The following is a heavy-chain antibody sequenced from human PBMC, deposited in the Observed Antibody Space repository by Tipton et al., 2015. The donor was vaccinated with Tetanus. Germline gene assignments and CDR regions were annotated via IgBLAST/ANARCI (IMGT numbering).Heavy chain of an antibody. CDR3: AREAYCSGGSCFSGDFDT. J-gene: IGHJ4*02. CDR2: SWYDGTDK. CDR1: GFIFSSYG. Sequence: SLRLSCAASGFIFSSYGIHWVRQAPGKGLEWLAVSWYDGTDKYYADSVKGRFTISRDNSKNTLYLQMNSLRAEDTALYYCAREAYCSGGSCFSGDFDTWGQGTQVTVSS. V-gene: IGHV3-33*01. D-gene: IGHD2-15*01.